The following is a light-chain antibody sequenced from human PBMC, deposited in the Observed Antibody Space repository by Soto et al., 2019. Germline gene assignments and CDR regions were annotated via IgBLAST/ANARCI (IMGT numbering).Light chain of an antibody. J-gene: IGLJ2*01. CDR2: SDN. Sequence: QSVLTQPPSASGTPGQRVTISCSGSSSNIGNNTVIWYQQLPGAAPKLLIYSDNQRPSGVPDRFSGSKSGPSASLAISGLQSEDEADYFCAAWDVSLVVFGGGTKVTVL. CDR1: SSNIGNNT. CDR3: AAWDVSLVV. V-gene: IGLV1-44*01.